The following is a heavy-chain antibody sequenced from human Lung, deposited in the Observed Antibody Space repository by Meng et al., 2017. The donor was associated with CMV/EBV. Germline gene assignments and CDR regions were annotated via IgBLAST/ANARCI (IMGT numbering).Heavy chain of an antibody. V-gene: IGHV1-24*01. CDR2: SDPEYSQI. J-gene: IGHJ5*02. D-gene: IGHD2-2*02. Sequence: ASXXVSXKASGHSFSHLFMHWVRQAPGKGLEWMGGSDPEYSQIIYAQSFQGRITMTEDTSTNTAYMELSDLRSEDTATYYCATLPTQYCSSTNCYKWLDPWXQGTLVTVSS. CDR1: GHSFSHLF. CDR3: ATLPTQYCSSTNCYKWLDP.